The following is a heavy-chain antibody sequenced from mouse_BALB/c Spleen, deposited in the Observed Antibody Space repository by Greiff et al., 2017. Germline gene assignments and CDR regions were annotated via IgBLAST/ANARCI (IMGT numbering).Heavy chain of an antibody. CDR1: GYAFTSYN. V-gene: IGHV1S135*01. D-gene: IGHD2-3*01. CDR2: IDPYNGGT. Sequence: QLQQSGPELVKPGASVKVSCKASGYAFTSYNMYWVKQSHGKSLEWIGYIDPYNGGTSYNQKFKGKATLTVDKSSSTAYMHLNSLTSEDSAVYHCARDCVGYYSFAYWDQETLVSVHA. J-gene: IGHJ3*01. CDR3: ARDCVGYYSFAY.